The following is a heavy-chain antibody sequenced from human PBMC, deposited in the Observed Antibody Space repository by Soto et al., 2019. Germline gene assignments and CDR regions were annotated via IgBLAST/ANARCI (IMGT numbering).Heavy chain of an antibody. J-gene: IGHJ6*02. Sequence: SETLSLTCTVSGGSISSSSYYWGWIRQPPGKGLEWIGSIYYSGSTYYNPSLKSRVTISVDTSKNQFSLKLSSVTAADTAVYYCFEQPLVRGVVYGMDVWGQGNTVTVSS. CDR3: FEQPLVRGVVYGMDV. CDR2: IYYSGST. D-gene: IGHD6-13*01. V-gene: IGHV4-39*01. CDR1: GGSISSSSYY.